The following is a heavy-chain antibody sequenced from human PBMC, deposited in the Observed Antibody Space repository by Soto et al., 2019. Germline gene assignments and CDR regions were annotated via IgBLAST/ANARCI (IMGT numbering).Heavy chain of an antibody. Sequence: ASVKVSCKASGFTFTSSAMQWVRQTRGQRLEWIGWIVVGSGNTNYAQKFQERVTITRDMSTSTAYMELSSLRSEDTAVYYCAAVMAGVPAAPLFWGKGTTVTVSS. J-gene: IGHJ6*04. D-gene: IGHD2-2*01. V-gene: IGHV1-58*02. CDR1: GFTFTSSA. CDR2: IVVGSGNT. CDR3: AAVMAGVPAAPLF.